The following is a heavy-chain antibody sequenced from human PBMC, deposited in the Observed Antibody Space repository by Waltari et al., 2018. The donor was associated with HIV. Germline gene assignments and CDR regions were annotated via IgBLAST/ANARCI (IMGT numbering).Heavy chain of an antibody. J-gene: IGHJ4*02. D-gene: IGHD2-21*02. CDR1: GFSSIEYS. CDR2: ISSGSSAR. CDR3: ARDGDRRDFDY. V-gene: IGHV3-48*01. Sequence: EVQLVESGGGLVQPGGSLRLSCEASGFSSIEYSMHWVRQAPGKGLEWVSYISSGSSARYYADSLKGRFTISRDNAKNSLYLQMYSLRPEDTAVYYCARDGDRRDFDYWGQGTLVTVSS.